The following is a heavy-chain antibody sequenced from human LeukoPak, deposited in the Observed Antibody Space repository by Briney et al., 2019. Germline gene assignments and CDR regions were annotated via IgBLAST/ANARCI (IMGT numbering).Heavy chain of an antibody. CDR3: TRDRSRAEDD. D-gene: IGHD1-14*01. V-gene: IGHV3-7*01. J-gene: IGHJ4*02. Sequence: GGSLRLSGAASGFTFSGHWMSWVRQAPGKGLKGVANINQGGSDKYYVDSVKGRFTMSRDNANNLLYLQMNSLRGEDTAVYYCTRDRSRAEDDWGQGTLVTVSS. CDR2: INQGGSDK. CDR1: GFTFSGHW.